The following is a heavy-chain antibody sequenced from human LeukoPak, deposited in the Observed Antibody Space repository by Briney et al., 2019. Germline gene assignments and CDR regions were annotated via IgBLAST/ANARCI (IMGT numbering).Heavy chain of an antibody. CDR2: ISYDGSNK. CDR1: GFTFSSYG. V-gene: IGHV3-30*18. Sequence: GGSLRLSCAASGFTFSSYGMHWVRQAPGKGLEWVAVISYDGSNKYYADSVKGRFTISRDNSKNTLYLQMNSLRAEDTAVYYCAKDRVKYQLLPEYFQHWGQGTLVTVSS. J-gene: IGHJ1*01. CDR3: AKDRVKYQLLPEYFQH. D-gene: IGHD2-2*01.